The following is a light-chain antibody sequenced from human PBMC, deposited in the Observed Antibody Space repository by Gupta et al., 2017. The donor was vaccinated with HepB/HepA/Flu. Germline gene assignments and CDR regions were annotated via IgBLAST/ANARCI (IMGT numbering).Light chain of an antibody. Sequence: MVFTLPPGALSLSPGERATLSCRASQSVSSSYLTWHQQTPGQAPRLLIYGASSRATGIPDRFSGSGSGTDFTLTISRLEPEDFAVYYCQQYGSSPLTFGGGTKVEIK. CDR3: QQYGSSPLT. CDR2: GAS. J-gene: IGKJ4*01. CDR1: QSVSSSY. V-gene: IGKV3-20*01.